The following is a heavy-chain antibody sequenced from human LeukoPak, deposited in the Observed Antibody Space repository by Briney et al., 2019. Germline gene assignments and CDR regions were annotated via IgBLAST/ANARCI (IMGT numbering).Heavy chain of an antibody. D-gene: IGHD3-10*01. Sequence: PSETLSLTCAVSGYSISSGHYWGCIRQPPGKGLEWIGSIYHSGSTYYNPSLKSRVTTSVDTSNNQFSLYLSSVTAADTAVYYCARGFGSGSYAAYWGQGALVTVSS. V-gene: IGHV4-38-2*01. J-gene: IGHJ4*02. CDR2: IYHSGST. CDR1: GYSISSGHY. CDR3: ARGFGSGSYAAY.